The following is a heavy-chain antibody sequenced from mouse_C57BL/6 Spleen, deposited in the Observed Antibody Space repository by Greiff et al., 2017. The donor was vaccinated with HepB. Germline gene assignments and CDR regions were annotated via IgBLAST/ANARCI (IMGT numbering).Heavy chain of an antibody. D-gene: IGHD2-4*01. CDR1: GYTFTDYN. J-gene: IGHJ3*01. CDR3: ARGGYDSSAWFAY. CDR2: INPNNGGT. V-gene: IGHV1-18*01. Sequence: EVQLQQSGPELVKPGASVKIPCKASGYTFTDYNMDWVKQSHGKSLEWIGDINPNNGGTIYNQKFKGKATLTVDKSSSTAYMELRSLTSEDTAVYYCARGGYDSSAWFAYWGQGTLVTVSA.